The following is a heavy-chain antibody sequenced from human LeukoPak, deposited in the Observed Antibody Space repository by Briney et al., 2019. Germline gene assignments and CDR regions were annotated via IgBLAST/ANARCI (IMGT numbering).Heavy chain of an antibody. CDR2: IYSGGST. Sequence: GGSLRLSCAASGFTVSSNYMSWVRQAPGKGLEWGSVIYSGGSTYYADSVKGRYTISRDNSNSTLYLQMNSLRAEDTAVYYCARDLRIAAAGTGDAFDIWGQGTMVTVSS. J-gene: IGHJ3*02. V-gene: IGHV3-53*01. CDR1: GFTVSSNY. D-gene: IGHD6-13*01. CDR3: ARDLRIAAAGTGDAFDI.